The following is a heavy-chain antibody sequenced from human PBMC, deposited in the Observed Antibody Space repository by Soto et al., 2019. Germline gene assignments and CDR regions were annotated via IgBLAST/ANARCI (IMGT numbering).Heavy chain of an antibody. CDR1: GFTFSSYS. CDR2: ISSSSSYI. D-gene: IGHD2-2*02. Sequence: GGSLRLSCAASGFTFSSYSMNWVRQAPGKGLEWVLSISSSSSYIYYADSVKGRFTISRDNAKNSLYLQMNSLRAEDTAVYYCARDQGVVPAAIGGFNYYYYGMDVWGQGTTVTVSS. V-gene: IGHV3-21*01. CDR3: ARDQGVVPAAIGGFNYYYYGMDV. J-gene: IGHJ6*02.